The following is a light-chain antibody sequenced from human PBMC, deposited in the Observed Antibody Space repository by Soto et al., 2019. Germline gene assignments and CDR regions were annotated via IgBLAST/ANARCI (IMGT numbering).Light chain of an antibody. CDR1: QNIKTY. J-gene: IGKJ1*01. V-gene: IGKV1-39*01. CDR2: AAS. CDR3: QQSFSSPPWT. Sequence: DIQMTQSPSSLSASVGDSVTITCRASQNIKTYLNWYQQKPGKAPNLLIYAASSLHSGVPSRFSGSGSGTDFTLTISSLQPEDFATYYCQQSFSSPPWTVGQGTKVELK.